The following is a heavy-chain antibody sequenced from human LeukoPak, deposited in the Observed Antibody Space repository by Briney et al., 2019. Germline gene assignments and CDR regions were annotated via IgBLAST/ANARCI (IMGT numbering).Heavy chain of an antibody. V-gene: IGHV3-66*01. J-gene: IGHJ3*02. Sequence: GGSLRLSCAASGFTFSSYAMSWVRQAPGKGLEWVSVIYRGDTTYYADSVKGRFTISRDNSKNTLYLQMNSLRAEDTAVYYCASRLYSSSWAAFDIWGQGTVVTVSS. CDR1: GFTFSSYA. CDR2: IYRGDTT. CDR3: ASRLYSSSWAAFDI. D-gene: IGHD6-13*01.